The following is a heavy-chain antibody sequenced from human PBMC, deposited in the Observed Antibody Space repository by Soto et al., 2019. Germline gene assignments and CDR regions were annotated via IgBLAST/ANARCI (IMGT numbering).Heavy chain of an antibody. CDR2: IIPIFGTA. Sequence: SVKVSCKASGGTFSSYAISWVRQSPGQGLEWMGGIIPIFGTANYAQKFQGRVTITADKSTSTAYMELSSLRYEDTAVYYCARERLRGVGGGHYYFDYWGQGTLVTVSS. CDR3: ARERLRGVGGGHYYFDY. CDR1: GGTFSSYA. D-gene: IGHD2-15*01. V-gene: IGHV1-69*06. J-gene: IGHJ4*02.